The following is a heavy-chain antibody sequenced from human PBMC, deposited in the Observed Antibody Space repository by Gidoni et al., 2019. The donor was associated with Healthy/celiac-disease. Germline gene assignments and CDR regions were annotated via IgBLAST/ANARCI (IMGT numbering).Heavy chain of an antibody. CDR2: ISYDGSNK. V-gene: IGHV3-30-3*01. CDR3: ARTGITYYFDY. Sequence: KGREWVAVISYDGSNKYYADSVKCRFTIPSENSKNTLYLQMNSLIAEDTALSYCARTGITYYFDYWGQGTLVTVSS. D-gene: IGHD1-20*01. J-gene: IGHJ4*02.